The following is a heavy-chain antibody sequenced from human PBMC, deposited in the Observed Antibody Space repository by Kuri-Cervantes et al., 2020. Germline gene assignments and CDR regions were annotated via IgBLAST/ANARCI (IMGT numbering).Heavy chain of an antibody. CDR1: GGSISSSSYY. CDR3: ARAARLKGGYHYFDY. J-gene: IGHJ4*02. Sequence: SETLSPTCTVSGGSISSSSYYWAWIRQPPGKGLEWIGSIFYSGSTNYSPSLKSRVTISVDTSKNQFSLKLSSVTAADTAVYYCARAARLKGGYHYFDYWGQGTLVTISS. CDR2: IFYSGST. V-gene: IGHV4-39*07. D-gene: IGHD6-6*01.